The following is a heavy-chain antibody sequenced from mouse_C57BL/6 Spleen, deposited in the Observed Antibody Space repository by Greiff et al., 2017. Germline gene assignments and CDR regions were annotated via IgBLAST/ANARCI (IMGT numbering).Heavy chain of an antibody. CDR1: GYTFTDYE. CDR2: IEPETGGT. V-gene: IGHV1-15*01. Sequence: QVQLQQSGAELVRPGASVTLSCKASGYTFTDYEMHWVKQTPVPGLEWIGAIEPETGGTAYNQKFKGKAILTADKSSSTAYMELRSLTSEDSAVYYCTDGMGAMDYWGQGTSVTVSS. D-gene: IGHD1-1*01. J-gene: IGHJ4*01. CDR3: TDGMGAMDY.